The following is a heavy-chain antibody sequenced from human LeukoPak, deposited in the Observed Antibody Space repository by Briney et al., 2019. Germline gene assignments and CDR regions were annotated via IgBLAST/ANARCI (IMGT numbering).Heavy chain of an antibody. V-gene: IGHV4-4*07. D-gene: IGHD6-13*01. J-gene: IGHJ4*02. CDR1: GGSISNYY. CDR2: IYTSGST. Sequence: SETLSLTCTVSGGSISNYYWSWIRQPAGKGLEWIGRIYTSGSTNYNPSLKSRVTISVDTSKNQFSLELSTVTAADTAVYYCARGFGSSWYPGDYWGQGTLVTVSS. CDR3: ARGFGSSWYPGDY.